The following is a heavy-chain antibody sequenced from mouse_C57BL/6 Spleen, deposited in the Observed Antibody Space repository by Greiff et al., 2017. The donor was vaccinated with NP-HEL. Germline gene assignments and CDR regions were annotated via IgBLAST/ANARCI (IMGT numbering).Heavy chain of an antibody. D-gene: IGHD2-4*01. CDR1: GYSITSGYY. Sequence: EVKLVESGPGLVKPSQSLSLTCSVTGYSITSGYYWNWIRQFPGNKLEWMGYISYDGSNNYNPSLKNRISITRDTSKNQFFLKLNSVTTEDTATYYCATIYDYDGWFAYWGQGTLVTVSA. CDR2: ISYDGSN. J-gene: IGHJ3*01. V-gene: IGHV3-6*01. CDR3: ATIYDYDGWFAY.